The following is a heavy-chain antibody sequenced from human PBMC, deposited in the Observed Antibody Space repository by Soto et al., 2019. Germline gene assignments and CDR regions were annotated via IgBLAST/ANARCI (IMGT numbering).Heavy chain of an antibody. CDR2: ISNTGDNT. J-gene: IGHJ6*02. CDR1: GFTFTSSA. V-gene: IGHV3-23*01. Sequence: PGGSLRLSCAASGFTFTSSAMSWVRQAPGKGLEWVSTISNTGDNTYYADSVKGRFTISRDNSKDTLYLQMNSLSADDTAVYYCAKIQWEYYYDNSGYYSNYYYAMDVWGQGTTVTVSS. D-gene: IGHD3-22*01. CDR3: AKIQWEYYYDNSGYYSNYYYAMDV.